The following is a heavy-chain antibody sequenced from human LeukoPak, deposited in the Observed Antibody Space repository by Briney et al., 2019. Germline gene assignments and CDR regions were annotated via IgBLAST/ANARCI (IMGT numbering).Heavy chain of an antibody. CDR3: ARGGYPYYDFWSGYQTGYNWFDP. J-gene: IGHJ5*02. Sequence: KTSETLSLTCTVSGYSISSGFYWGWIRQPPGKGLEWVGTFYHSGSTHYNPSLKSRVTISVDTSKNQFSLKLSSVTAADTAVYYCARGGYPYYDFWSGYQTGYNWFDPWGQGTLVTVSS. CDR2: FYHSGST. CDR1: GYSISSGFY. V-gene: IGHV4-38-2*02. D-gene: IGHD3-3*01.